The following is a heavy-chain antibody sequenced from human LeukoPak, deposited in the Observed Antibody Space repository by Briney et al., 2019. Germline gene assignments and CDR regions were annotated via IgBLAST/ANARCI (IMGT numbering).Heavy chain of an antibody. J-gene: IGHJ5*02. CDR1: GVSISTSYF. Sequence: SETLSLTCTVSGVSISTSYFWTWIRQSAGKGLEWIGRIYSSGSTTYNPSLKSRVTMSIDTSRNQFSLNLSSVTAADTAVYDCARDGIHYGSGFDPSGQGSPVTPSS. D-gene: IGHD3-10*01. CDR3: ARDGIHYGSGFDP. CDR2: IYSSGST. V-gene: IGHV4-4*07.